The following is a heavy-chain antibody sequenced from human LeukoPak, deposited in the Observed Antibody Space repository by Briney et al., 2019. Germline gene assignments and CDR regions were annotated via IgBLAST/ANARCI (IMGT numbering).Heavy chain of an antibody. CDR2: ISAYNGNT. V-gene: IGHV1-18*01. CDR1: GYTFTSYG. Sequence: ASVKVSCKASGYTFTSYGISWVRQAPGQGLEWMGWISAYNGNTNYAQKLQGRVTMNTDTSTSTAYMELRSLRSDDTAVYYCARFDSGSYYVPFDYWGQGTLVTVSS. CDR3: ARFDSGSYYVPFDY. J-gene: IGHJ4*02. D-gene: IGHD1-26*01.